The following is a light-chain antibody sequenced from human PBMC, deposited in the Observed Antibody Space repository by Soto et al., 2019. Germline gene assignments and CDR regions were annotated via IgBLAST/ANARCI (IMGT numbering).Light chain of an antibody. CDR2: GAS. J-gene: IGKJ5*01. CDR1: QSISSW. Sequence: DIQMTQSPSSVSASVGDRVTITCRFSQSISSWFAWYQQESWKATNLLMYGASYLKSWVPTRFSGSGFGRDFSLTISSLQPEDFAIYYCPLTYTTPEITFGQGTRLEIK. CDR3: PLTYTTPEIT. V-gene: IGKV1-12*01.